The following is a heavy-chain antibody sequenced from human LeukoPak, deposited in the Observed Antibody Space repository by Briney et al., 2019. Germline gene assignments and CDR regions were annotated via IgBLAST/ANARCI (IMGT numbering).Heavy chain of an antibody. V-gene: IGHV4-34*01. D-gene: IGHD4-17*01. J-gene: IGHJ6*02. CDR2: INHSGST. Sequence: SETLSLTCAVYGGSFSGYYWSWIRQPPGKGLEWIGEINHSGSTNYNPFLKSRVTISVDTSKNQFSLKLSSVTAADTAVYYCAGAYGDYKYYYGMVVWGQGTTVTVSS. CDR3: AGAYGDYKYYYGMVV. CDR1: GGSFSGYY.